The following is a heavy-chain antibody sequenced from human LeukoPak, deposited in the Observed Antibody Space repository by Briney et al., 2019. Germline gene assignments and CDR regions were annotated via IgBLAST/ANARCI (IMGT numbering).Heavy chain of an antibody. CDR3: ARAGSRVTTINILDY. D-gene: IGHD5-24*01. J-gene: IGHJ4*02. CDR2: IRVYNGDT. V-gene: IGHV1-18*01. CDR1: GYTFSSYG. Sequence: GSVKVSCKPSGYTFSSYGISWVRQAPGQGLEWMGWIRVYNGDTNYAQKFKGRVTMTTDTSTNTAYMELRSLGSDDTAVYYCARAGSRVTTINILDYWGQGALVTVSS.